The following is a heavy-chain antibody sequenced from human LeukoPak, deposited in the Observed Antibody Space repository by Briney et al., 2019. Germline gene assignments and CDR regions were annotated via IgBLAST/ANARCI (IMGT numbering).Heavy chain of an antibody. CDR3: AKIPDVSDY. CDR1: GFTFSSYA. CDR2: IGASGDSI. Sequence: EGSLRLSCAVSGFTFSSYAMIWVRQAPGRGLVWVSSIGASGDSIYYTDSVKGRFTISRDNSKNTLYLQMSSLRVEDTAVYYCAKIPDVSDYWGQGTLVTVSS. J-gene: IGHJ4*02. V-gene: IGHV3-23*01.